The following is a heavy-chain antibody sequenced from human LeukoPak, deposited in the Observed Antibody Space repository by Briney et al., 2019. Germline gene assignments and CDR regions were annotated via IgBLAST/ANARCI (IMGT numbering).Heavy chain of an antibody. CDR2: ISDNFGNT. CDR1: GFTFNDYG. J-gene: IGHJ4*02. V-gene: IGHV3-23*01. D-gene: IGHD3-10*01. CDR3: AKRAYYYGPGTYPALFHFDY. Sequence: GGSLRLSCAVSGFTFNDYGASWVRQAPGKGLEWVSTISDNFGNTYYADSVKGRFTISRDSSKNMLYLQMNSLRAEDTAIYYCAKRAYYYGPGTYPALFHFDYWGQGTLVTVSS.